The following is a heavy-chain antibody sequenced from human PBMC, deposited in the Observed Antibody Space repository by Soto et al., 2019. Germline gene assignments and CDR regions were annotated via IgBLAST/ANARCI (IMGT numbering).Heavy chain of an antibody. V-gene: IGHV1-69*06. Sequence: QVQLVQSGAEVKTPGSAVKVSCRASGGSFSSYAISWVRQAPGQGLEWMGGIVPILGATNSPQRFQGRVTISADKSTSTVFMELSSLRFDDTAIYDCARDPRPIVELTPIRDWYFDVWGRGTLVAV. CDR3: ARDPRPIVELTPIRDWYFDV. J-gene: IGHJ2*01. CDR1: GGSFSSYA. D-gene: IGHD2-21*02. CDR2: IVPILGAT.